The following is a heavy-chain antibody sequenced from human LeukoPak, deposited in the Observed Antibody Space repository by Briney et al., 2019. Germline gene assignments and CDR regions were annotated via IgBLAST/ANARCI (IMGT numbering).Heavy chain of an antibody. Sequence: GGSLRLSCAASGFTFSSYAMHWVRQAPGKGLEWVAVISYDGSNKYYADSVEGRFTISRDNSKNTLYLQMNSLRAEDTAVYYCARGDYDYGDYVDYNWFDPWGQGTLVTVSS. CDR3: ARGDYDYGDYVDYNWFDP. CDR2: ISYDGSNK. J-gene: IGHJ5*02. V-gene: IGHV3-30-3*01. D-gene: IGHD4-17*01. CDR1: GFTFSSYA.